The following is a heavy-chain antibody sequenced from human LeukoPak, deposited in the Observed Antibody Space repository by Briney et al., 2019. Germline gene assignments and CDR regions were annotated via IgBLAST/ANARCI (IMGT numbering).Heavy chain of an antibody. CDR1: GFTFSSYG. CDR2: ISYDGSNK. D-gene: IGHD6-19*01. Sequence: GGSLRLSCGASGFTFSSYGMHWVRQAPGKGLEGVAVISYDGSNKYYADSVKGRFTISRDNSKNTLYLQMTSLRAEDTAVYYCAGIAVAGKVHFDYWGQGTLVTVSS. J-gene: IGHJ4*02. CDR3: AGIAVAGKVHFDY. V-gene: IGHV3-30*03.